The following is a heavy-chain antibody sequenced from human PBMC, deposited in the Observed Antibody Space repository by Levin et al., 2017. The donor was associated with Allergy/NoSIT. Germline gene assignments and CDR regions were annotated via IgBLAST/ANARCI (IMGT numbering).Heavy chain of an antibody. J-gene: IGHJ3*01. V-gene: IGHV3-23*01. CDR3: AKAYYYDRYAFDV. Sequence: GGSLRLSCAASGFTFSSYAMSRVRQAPGKGLEWVSTMSGSGGSTYYAASVKGRFTISRDNSNNTLYLQMNSLRAEDTAVYYCAKAYYYDRYAFDVWGQGTMVTVSS. D-gene: IGHD3-22*01. CDR2: MSGSGGST. CDR1: GFTFSSYA.